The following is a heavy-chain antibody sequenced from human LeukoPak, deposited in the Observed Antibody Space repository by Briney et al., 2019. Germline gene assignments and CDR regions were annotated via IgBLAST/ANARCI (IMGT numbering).Heavy chain of an antibody. V-gene: IGHV3-7*01. J-gene: IGHJ4*02. CDR1: GFTFSNYW. Sequence: GGSLRLSCAASGFTFSNYWMNWVRQAPGKGLEWVANIKQDGSAKYYVDSVKGRLTISRDNAKSLLYLQMNSLRAEDAAVYYCAGGQGFLIDYWGQGTLVTVSS. CDR3: AGGQGFLIDY. CDR2: IKQDGSAK. D-gene: IGHD3-3*01.